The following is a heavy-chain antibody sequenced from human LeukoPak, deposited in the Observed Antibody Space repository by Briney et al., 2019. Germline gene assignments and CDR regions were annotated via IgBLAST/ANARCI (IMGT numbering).Heavy chain of an antibody. CDR3: ARHPYYDTSGYYYGNWFDP. CDR1: GYEFTTYW. V-gene: IGHV5-51*01. J-gene: IGHJ5*02. Sequence: GESLKISCKASGYEFTTYWIAWVRQVPGKGLEWMGIIYPGDSTTKYSPSFQGQVTISADKFHSTAYLQWSGLKASDTAMYYCARHPYYDTSGYYYGNWFDPWGQGTQVTVSS. CDR2: IYPGDSTT. D-gene: IGHD3-22*01.